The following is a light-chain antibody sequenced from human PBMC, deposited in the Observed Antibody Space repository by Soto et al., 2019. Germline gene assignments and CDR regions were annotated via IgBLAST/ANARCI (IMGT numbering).Light chain of an antibody. CDR2: KAS. Sequence: DIQMPHSHSTLPGAVLYIVNITFRASQTISSWLAWYQQKPGKAPKLLIYKASTLKSGFPSRFSGIGSVTEITLTISSLQPDDFATYYCQNYNSYSEEFGQGTKVDIK. V-gene: IGKV1-5*03. CDR1: QTISSW. J-gene: IGKJ1*01. CDR3: QNYNSYSEE.